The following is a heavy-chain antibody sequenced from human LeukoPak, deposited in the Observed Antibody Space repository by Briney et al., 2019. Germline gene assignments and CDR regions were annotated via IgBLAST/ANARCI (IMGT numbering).Heavy chain of an antibody. CDR3: ARLPYCGGDCHDGFDI. D-gene: IGHD2-21*02. CDR1: GYIFTGYY. J-gene: IGHJ3*02. V-gene: IGHV1-2*02. Sequence: ASVKVSCKASGYIFTGYYMHWVRQAPGQGLDWMGWINPNSGGTNYAQKFQGRVTTTRDTSISTAYMDLRRLRSDDTAVYYCARLPYCGGDCHDGFDIWGQGTMVTVSS. CDR2: INPNSGGT.